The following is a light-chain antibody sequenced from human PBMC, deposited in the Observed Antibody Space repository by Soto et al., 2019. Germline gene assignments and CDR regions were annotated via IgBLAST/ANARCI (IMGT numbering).Light chain of an antibody. V-gene: IGKV1-5*03. J-gene: IGKJ1*01. Sequence: DIQMTQSPSTLSASVGDRVTITCRASQNIIVWLAWFQQRPGKAPNLLIYKASNLQSGVPSRFSGSGSGTEFTLTISSLQPDDFATYYCQHYHSYPWTFDQGTKVEVK. CDR1: QNIIVW. CDR2: KAS. CDR3: QHYHSYPWT.